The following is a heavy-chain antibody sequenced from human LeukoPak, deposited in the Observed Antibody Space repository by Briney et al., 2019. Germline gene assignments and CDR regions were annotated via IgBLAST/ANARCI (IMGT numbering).Heavy chain of an antibody. D-gene: IGHD4-17*01. CDR3: ARDPVSRPTYFDY. CDR1: GFTFSSYA. CDR2: ISYDGSNK. J-gene: IGHJ4*02. Sequence: GGSLRLSCAASGFTFSSYAMHWVRQAPGKGLEWVAVISYDGSNKYYADSVKGRFTISRDNSKNTLYLQMNSLRAEDTAVYYCARDPVSRPTYFDYWGQGTLVTVSS. V-gene: IGHV3-30-3*01.